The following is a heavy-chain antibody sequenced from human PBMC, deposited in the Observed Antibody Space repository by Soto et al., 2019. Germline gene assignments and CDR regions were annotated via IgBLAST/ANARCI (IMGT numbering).Heavy chain of an antibody. Sequence: ASVKVSCKASGYTFTGYYMHWVRQAPGRGLEWMGWINPNSGGTNYAQKFQGWVTMTRDTPISTAYMELSRLRSDDTAVYYCARDSSGWDYYFDYWGQGTLVTVSS. D-gene: IGHD6-19*01. J-gene: IGHJ4*02. CDR2: INPNSGGT. CDR1: GYTFTGYY. CDR3: ARDSSGWDYYFDY. V-gene: IGHV1-2*04.